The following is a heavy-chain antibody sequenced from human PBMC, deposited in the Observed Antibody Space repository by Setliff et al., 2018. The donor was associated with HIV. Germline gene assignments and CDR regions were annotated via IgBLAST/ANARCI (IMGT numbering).Heavy chain of an antibody. J-gene: IGHJ4*02. CDR2: IIPLFGTE. V-gene: IGHV1-69*13. CDR1: GDTLSSYA. Sequence: SVKVSCKPSGDTLSSYAITWVRQAPGQGLEWMGRIIPLFGTENYAQKFQGRVTITADESTSTAYMELSSLRSEDTAVYYCARAQPTNRIAAAGFDYWGQGTLVTVSS. D-gene: IGHD6-13*01. CDR3: ARAQPTNRIAAAGFDY.